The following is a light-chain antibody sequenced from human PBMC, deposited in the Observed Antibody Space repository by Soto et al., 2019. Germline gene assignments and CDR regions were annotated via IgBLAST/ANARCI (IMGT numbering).Light chain of an antibody. CDR2: DAS. CDR3: QQYNSWT. Sequence: DIQMTQSPSTLSASVGDRVTITCRASQSISSWLAWYQQKPGKAPKLLIYDASSLESGVPSRFSGSGSGTDFTLTISSLQPDDFATYYCQQYNSWTFGQGPKVEIK. V-gene: IGKV1-5*01. CDR1: QSISSW. J-gene: IGKJ1*01.